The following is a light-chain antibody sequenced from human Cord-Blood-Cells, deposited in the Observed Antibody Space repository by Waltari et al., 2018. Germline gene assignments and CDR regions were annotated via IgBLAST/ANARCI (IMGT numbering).Light chain of an antibody. J-gene: IGLJ3*02. CDR1: SSDVGSYNL. CDR2: EGS. CDR3: CSYAGSSTWV. Sequence: QSALTQPASVSGSPGQSITISCTGTSSDVGSYNLVSWYQQHPGKAPNLMIYEGSKRPSGVSNRFSGSKSGNTASLTISGLQAEDEADYYCCSYAGSSTWVFGRGTKLTVL. V-gene: IGLV2-23*01.